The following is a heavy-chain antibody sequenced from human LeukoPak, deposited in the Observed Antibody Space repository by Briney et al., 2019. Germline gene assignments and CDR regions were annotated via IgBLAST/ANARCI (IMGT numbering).Heavy chain of an antibody. CDR2: ISSSGSII. Sequence: SGGSLRLSCVVSGFTFSSYTMNWVRQAPGKGLEWVSYISSSGSIIYYADSVKGRFTISRDNAKNSLYLQMNSLRVEDTAVYYCARVIEYSSSFDYWGQGTLVTVSS. CDR3: ARVIEYSSSFDY. D-gene: IGHD6-6*01. V-gene: IGHV3-48*03. J-gene: IGHJ4*02. CDR1: GFTFSSYT.